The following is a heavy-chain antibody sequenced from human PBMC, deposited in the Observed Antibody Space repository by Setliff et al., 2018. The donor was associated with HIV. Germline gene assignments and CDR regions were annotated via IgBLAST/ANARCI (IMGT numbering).Heavy chain of an antibody. Sequence: SETLSLTCAVSGVSVNTGDYYWSWLRQPAGRGLEWIGRIYSSGSTDYSPSLKSRLTLSVDTSKNQFSLKLNSVTAADTAVYYCARDNLTATTVTTYHYYYMDIWGKGTTVTVSS. D-gene: IGHD4-17*01. CDR1: GVSVNTGDYY. V-gene: IGHV4-61*10. CDR2: IYSSGST. J-gene: IGHJ6*03. CDR3: ARDNLTATTVTTYHYYYMDI.